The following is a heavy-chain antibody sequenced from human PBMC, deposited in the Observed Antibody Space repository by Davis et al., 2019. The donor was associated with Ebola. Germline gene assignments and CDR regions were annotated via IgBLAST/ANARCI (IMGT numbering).Heavy chain of an antibody. D-gene: IGHD3-10*01. J-gene: IGHJ6*02. Sequence: PSETLSLTCAVSGGSVSSGSYYWGWIRQPPGKGLEWIGSIYYSGSTYYNPSLKSRVTISVDTSKNQFSLKLSSVTAADTAVYYCASSPYGSGRGGMDVWGQGTTVTVSS. CDR3: ASSPYGSGRGGMDV. V-gene: IGHV4-39*07. CDR1: GGSVSSGSYY. CDR2: IYYSGST.